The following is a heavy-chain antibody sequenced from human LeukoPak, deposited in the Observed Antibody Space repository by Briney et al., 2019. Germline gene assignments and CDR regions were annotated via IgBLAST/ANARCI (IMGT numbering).Heavy chain of an antibody. Sequence: GESLKISCKGSGYSFTSYWIGWVRQMPGKGLEWMGIIYPGDSDTRYSPSFQGQVTISADKSISTAYLQWSSLKASDTAMHYCARHPPPQPNYYDSSLFDPWGQGTLVTVSS. V-gene: IGHV5-51*01. CDR3: ARHPPPQPNYYDSSLFDP. J-gene: IGHJ5*02. CDR2: IYPGDSDT. CDR1: GYSFTSYW. D-gene: IGHD3-22*01.